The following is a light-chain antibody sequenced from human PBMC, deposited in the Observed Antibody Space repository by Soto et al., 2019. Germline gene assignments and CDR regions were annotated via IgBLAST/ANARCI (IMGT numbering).Light chain of an antibody. CDR1: QGISSY. J-gene: IGKJ4*01. Sequence: DIQLTQSPSFLSASVGDRVTITCRASQGISSYLAWYQQKPGKAPKLLIYAASTLQSGVPSRFSGSGSGTEFTLTISSLQPDDFATYYCLQDYSYPLTFGGGTKVDIK. CDR3: LQDYSYPLT. V-gene: IGKV1-9*01. CDR2: AAS.